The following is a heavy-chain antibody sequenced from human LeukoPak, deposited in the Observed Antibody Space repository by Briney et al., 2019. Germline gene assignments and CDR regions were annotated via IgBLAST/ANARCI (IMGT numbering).Heavy chain of an antibody. V-gene: IGHV3-9*01. D-gene: IGHD3-10*01. CDR2: ISWNSGSI. J-gene: IGHJ4*02. Sequence: GGSLRLSCAASGFTFDDYAMHWVRQAPGKGLEWVSGISWNSGSIGYADSVKGRFTISRDNAKNSLYLQMNSLRAEDTAVYYCAKDGDYYGSGSYYNYWGQGTLVTVSS. CDR3: AKDGDYYGSGSYYNY. CDR1: GFTFDDYA.